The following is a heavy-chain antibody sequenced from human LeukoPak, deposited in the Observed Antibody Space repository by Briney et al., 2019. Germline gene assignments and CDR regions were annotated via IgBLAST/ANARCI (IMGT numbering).Heavy chain of an antibody. V-gene: IGHV4-34*01. CDR1: GGSFSGYY. CDR2: INHSGST. Sequence: TLSLTCAVYGGSFSGYYWSWIRQPPGKGLEWIGEINHSGSTNYNPSLKSRVTISVDTSKNQFSLKLSSVTAADTAVYYCARRPAYCSGGSCYYFDYWGQGTLVTVSS. J-gene: IGHJ4*02. CDR3: ARRPAYCSGGSCYYFDY. D-gene: IGHD2-15*01.